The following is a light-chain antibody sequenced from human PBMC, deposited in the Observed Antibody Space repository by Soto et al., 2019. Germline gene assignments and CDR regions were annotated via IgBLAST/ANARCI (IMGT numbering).Light chain of an antibody. J-gene: IGKJ5*01. CDR3: QQHNSFSIT. V-gene: IGKV1-5*03. Sequence: DIQMTQSQSSLSASVGDRVTITCRASQSISSYLNWYQQKPGKAPKLLIYKASSLESGVPSRFSGSGSGTEFTLTINSLQADDFATYYCQQHNSFSITFGQGTRLEIK. CDR1: QSISSY. CDR2: KAS.